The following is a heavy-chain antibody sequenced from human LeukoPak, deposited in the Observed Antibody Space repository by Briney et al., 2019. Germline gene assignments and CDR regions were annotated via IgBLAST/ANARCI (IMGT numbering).Heavy chain of an antibody. J-gene: IGHJ4*02. V-gene: IGHV4-34*01. CDR3: ARASYYDFWS. CDR2: INHSGST. CDR1: GGSFSGYY. Sequence: PSETLSLTCAVYGGSFSGYYWSWIRQPPGKGLEWIGEINHSGSTNYNPSLKSRVTISVDTSKNQFSLKLSSVTAADTAVHYCARASYYDFWSWGQGTLVTVSS. D-gene: IGHD3-3*01.